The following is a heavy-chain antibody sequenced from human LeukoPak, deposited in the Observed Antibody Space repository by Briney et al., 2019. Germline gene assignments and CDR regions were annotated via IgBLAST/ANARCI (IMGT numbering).Heavy chain of an antibody. CDR2: ISDTSSPI. Sequence: GGSLRLSCAASGFTFSAYSMNWVRQAPGKGLEWIAYISDTSSPIYYADSVKGRFTISRDNAKNSVFLQMNSLRAEDTAVYYCAREDKWYFDLWGRGTLVTVSS. J-gene: IGHJ2*01. CDR1: GFTFSAYS. CDR3: AREDKWYFDL. V-gene: IGHV3-48*01.